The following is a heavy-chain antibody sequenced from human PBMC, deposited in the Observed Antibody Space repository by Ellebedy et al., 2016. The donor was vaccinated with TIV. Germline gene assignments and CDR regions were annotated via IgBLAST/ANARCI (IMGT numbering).Heavy chain of an antibody. CDR1: GFTFTSSA. CDR3: AAGTYCGDDCYPYYYGMDV. V-gene: IGHV1-58*01. CDR2: IVVGSGNT. J-gene: IGHJ6*02. D-gene: IGHD2-21*02. Sequence: SVKVSCXASGFTFTSSAVRWVRQARGQRFEWIGWIVVGSGNTNYAQKFQERDTITRDMSTSTAYMELSSLRSEDTAVYYCAAGTYCGDDCYPYYYGMDVWGQGTTVTVSS.